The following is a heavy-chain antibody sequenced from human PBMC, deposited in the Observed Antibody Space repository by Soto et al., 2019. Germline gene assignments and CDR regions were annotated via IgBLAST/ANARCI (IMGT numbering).Heavy chain of an antibody. CDR3: ARVKGVRGVIINSWFDL. D-gene: IGHD3-10*01. Sequence: SVKVSCKASGGTFSSYATSWVRQAPGQGLEWMGGIIPIFGTANYAQKFQGRVTITADESTSTAYMELSSLRSEDTAVYYCARVKGVRGVIINSWFDLWGQGTLVTVSS. J-gene: IGHJ5*02. V-gene: IGHV1-69*13. CDR1: GGTFSSYA. CDR2: IIPIFGTA.